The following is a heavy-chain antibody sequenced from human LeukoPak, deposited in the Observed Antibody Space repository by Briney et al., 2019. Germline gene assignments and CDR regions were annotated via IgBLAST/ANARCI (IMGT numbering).Heavy chain of an antibody. Sequence: SETLSLTCAVSGGSISSNSYYWGWIRQPPGKGLEWIGSIYYSGSTCYNPSLKSRVTISVDTSKNQFSLKLSSVTAAYTAVYYCARTRYYYNSRSYGAPYYFDYWGQGTLVTVSS. CDR1: GGSISSNSYY. D-gene: IGHD3-10*01. CDR3: ARTRYYYNSRSYGAPYYFDY. J-gene: IGHJ4*02. CDR2: IYYSGST. V-gene: IGHV4-39*01.